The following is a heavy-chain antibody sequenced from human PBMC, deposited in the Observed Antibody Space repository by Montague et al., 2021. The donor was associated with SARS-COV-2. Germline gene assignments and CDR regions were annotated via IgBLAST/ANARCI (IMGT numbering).Heavy chain of an antibody. CDR3: ARQIQQVVLSPAKLTNWFDP. Sequence: SETLSLTCTVSGASITSSNWWNWVRQPPGKGLEWIGQIYHSGNTNYNPSLKSRLTLSLDKSKNQFSLNLSSVTAADTAVYYCARQIQQVVLSPAKLTNWFDPWGLGTPVTVAS. J-gene: IGHJ5*02. D-gene: IGHD2-15*01. V-gene: IGHV4-4*02. CDR2: IYHSGNT. CDR1: GASITSSNW.